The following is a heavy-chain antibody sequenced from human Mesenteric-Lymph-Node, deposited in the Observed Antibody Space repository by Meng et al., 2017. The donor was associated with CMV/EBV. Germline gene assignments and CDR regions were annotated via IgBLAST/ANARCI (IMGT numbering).Heavy chain of an antibody. D-gene: IGHD6-13*01. J-gene: IGHJ4*02. V-gene: IGHV3-49*04. CDR1: GFIFGDYG. CDR3: TRAMCTSSSHCGIPFDD. Sequence: GGSLRLSCTASGFIFGDYGMTWVRQAPGMGLEWVGFIGSKAYGGTTDYAASVKGRFGISRDDSKSIAYLQMNSLKTEDTAMYYCTRAMCTSSSHCGIPFDDWGQGTLVTVSS. CDR2: IGSKAYGGTT.